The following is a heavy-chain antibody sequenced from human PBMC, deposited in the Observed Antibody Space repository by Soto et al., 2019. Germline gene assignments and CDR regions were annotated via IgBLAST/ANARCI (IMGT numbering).Heavy chain of an antibody. Sequence: GGSLRLSCVASGFTFSNHGMHWVRQAPGKGLEWVAVIWSDGSNKIYADSVKGRFTISRDNSKNTLYLQMNSLRVEDTAVYYCARDPGGSPFDYWGQGTLVTVSS. CDR1: GFTFSNHG. CDR3: ARDPGGSPFDY. D-gene: IGHD1-26*01. V-gene: IGHV3-33*01. CDR2: IWSDGSNK. J-gene: IGHJ4*02.